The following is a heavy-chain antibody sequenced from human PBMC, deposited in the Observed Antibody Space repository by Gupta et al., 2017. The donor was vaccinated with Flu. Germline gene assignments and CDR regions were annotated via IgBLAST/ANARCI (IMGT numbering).Heavy chain of an antibody. J-gene: IGHJ4*02. Sequence: QVQLIQSAAEMKKPGASVKVSCKTSGYTFTTYGITWVRQAPGQGLEWMGWISVYNGNTEYAKNMQGRVTLTRETSTSTAYMELRNLRSDDTAIYYCARSYDTDGLDYWGQGTLINVSS. D-gene: IGHD3-3*01. CDR3: ARSYDTDGLDY. CDR1: GYTFTTYG. V-gene: IGHV1-18*01. CDR2: ISVYNGNT.